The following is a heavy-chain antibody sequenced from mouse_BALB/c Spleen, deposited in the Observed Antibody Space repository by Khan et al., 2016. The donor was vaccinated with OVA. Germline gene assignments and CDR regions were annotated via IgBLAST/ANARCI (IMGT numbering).Heavy chain of an antibody. CDR2: ITYSGNI. V-gene: IGHV3-8*02. CDR1: GDSITSGF. Sequence: EVKLLESGPSLVKPSQTLSLTCSVTGDSITSGFWNWIRKFPGNKFEYLGYITYSGNIYHNPSLKSRISITRDTSKSQYYLQLNSVTTEDTATYYCARSYGSWAMDYWGQGTSVTVSS. CDR3: ARSYGSWAMDY. D-gene: IGHD1-1*01. J-gene: IGHJ4*01.